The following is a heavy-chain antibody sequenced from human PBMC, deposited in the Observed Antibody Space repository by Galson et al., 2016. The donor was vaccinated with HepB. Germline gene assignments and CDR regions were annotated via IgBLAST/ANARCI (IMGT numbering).Heavy chain of an antibody. CDR3: ARDLTMVTTGWFDP. CDR1: GGSMSTYY. J-gene: IGHJ5*02. Sequence: ETLSLTCTVSGGSMSTYYWSWIRQPPGKGLEWIGYIYYSGSTNYSPSLKSRVTISVDTSKNQFSLKLSPVTAADTAVYYCARDLTMVTTGWFDPWGQGTLVTVSS. CDR2: IYYSGST. D-gene: IGHD5-18*01. V-gene: IGHV4-59*01.